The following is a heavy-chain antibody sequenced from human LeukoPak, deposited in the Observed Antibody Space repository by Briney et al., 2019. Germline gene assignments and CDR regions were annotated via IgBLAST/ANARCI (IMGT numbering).Heavy chain of an antibody. Sequence: GGSLRLSCAASGFTFDDYAMHWVRQAPGKGLEWVSGISWNSGSIGYADSVKGRFTISRDNAKNSLYLQMNSLRAEDMALYYCARTGSGYYIDYWGQGTLVTVSS. CDR1: GFTFDDYA. CDR3: ARTGSGYYIDY. CDR2: ISWNSGSI. J-gene: IGHJ4*02. D-gene: IGHD3-22*01. V-gene: IGHV3-9*03.